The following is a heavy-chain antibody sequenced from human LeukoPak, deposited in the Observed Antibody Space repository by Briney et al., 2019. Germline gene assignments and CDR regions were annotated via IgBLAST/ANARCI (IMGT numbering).Heavy chain of an antibody. V-gene: IGHV1-69*05. D-gene: IGHD1-1*01. J-gene: IGHJ4*02. CDR2: IVPIFGTA. CDR1: GGTFSSYA. Sequence: SVTVSFKASGGTFSSYAISWVRQAPGQGLEGMGGIVPIFGTANYAQKFQGRVTMTRNTSISTAYMELSSLRSEDTAVYYCATLHWNDSDYWGQGTLVTVSS. CDR3: ATLHWNDSDY.